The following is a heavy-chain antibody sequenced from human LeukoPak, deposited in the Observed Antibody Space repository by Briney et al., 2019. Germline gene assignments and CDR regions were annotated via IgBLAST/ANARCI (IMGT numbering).Heavy chain of an antibody. Sequence: GGSLRLSCAASGFTFSSYAMHWVRQAPGKGLEWVAVISYDGSNKYYADSVKGRFTISRDNSKNTLYLQMNSLRAEDTAVYYCARGLYYYDSSGYFDFDYWGQGTLVTVSS. CDR3: ARGLYYYDSSGYFDFDY. V-gene: IGHV3-30*04. D-gene: IGHD3-22*01. J-gene: IGHJ4*02. CDR1: GFTFSSYA. CDR2: ISYDGSNK.